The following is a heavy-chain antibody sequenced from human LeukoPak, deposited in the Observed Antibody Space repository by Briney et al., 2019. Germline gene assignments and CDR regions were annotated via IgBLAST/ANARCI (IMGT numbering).Heavy chain of an antibody. CDR3: ARERDSSSSSAY. CDR2: INPGGGGT. V-gene: IGHV1-46*01. D-gene: IGHD6-13*01. CDR1: GYAFTRYS. J-gene: IGHJ4*02. Sequence: ASVKVSCEASGYAFTRYSMQWVRQAPGQGLEWMVVINPGGGGTNYAQKFQGKVTLTRDTPTSTVYMELSSLTSEDTAVYYCARERDSSSSSAYWGQGTLVTVSS.